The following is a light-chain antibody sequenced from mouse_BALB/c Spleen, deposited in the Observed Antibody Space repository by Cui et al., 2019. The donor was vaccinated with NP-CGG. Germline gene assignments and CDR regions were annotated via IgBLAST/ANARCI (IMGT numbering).Light chain of an antibody. Sequence: QAVVTQESAFTTSPGETVRLTCRSSTGAVTTSNYANWVQEKPDHLFTGLIGGTNNRAPGVPARFSGSLIGDKAALTITGAQIEDEAIYFCALWYSNHWVFGGGTKLTVL. CDR3: ALWYSNHWV. CDR1: TGAVTTSNY. V-gene: IGLV1*01. CDR2: GTN. J-gene: IGLJ1*01.